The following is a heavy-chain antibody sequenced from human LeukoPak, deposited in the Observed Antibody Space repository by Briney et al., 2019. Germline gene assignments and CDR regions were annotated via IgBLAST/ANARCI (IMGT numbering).Heavy chain of an antibody. D-gene: IGHD4-17*01. J-gene: IGHJ3*02. CDR1: GGSISSGSYY. CDR3: ARGSTVTAFDI. V-gene: IGHV4-61*02. Sequence: SETLSLTCTVSGGSISSGSYYWSWLRQPAGKGLEWIGRIYTSGSTNYNPSLKSRVTISVDTSKNQFSLKLSSVTAADTAVYYCARGSTVTAFDIWGQGTMVTVSS. CDR2: IYTSGST.